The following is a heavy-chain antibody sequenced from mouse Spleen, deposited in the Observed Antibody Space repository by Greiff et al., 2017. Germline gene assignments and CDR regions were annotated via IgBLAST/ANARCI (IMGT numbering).Heavy chain of an antibody. CDR3: AREVLWLYYAMDY. D-gene: IGHD1-1*02. V-gene: IGHV2-6-7*01. J-gene: IGHJ4*01. CDR1: GFSLTGYG. Sequence: VMLVESGPGLVAPSQSLSITCTVSGFSLTGYGVNWVRQPPGKGLEWLGMIWGDGSTDYNSALKSRLSISKDNSKSQVFLKMNSLQTDDTARYYCAREVLWLYYAMDYWGQGTSVTVSS. CDR2: IWGDGST.